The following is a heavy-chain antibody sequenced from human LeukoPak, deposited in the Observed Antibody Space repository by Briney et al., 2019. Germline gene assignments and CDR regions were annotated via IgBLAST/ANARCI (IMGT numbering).Heavy chain of an antibody. CDR3: VRESSGWDLNFFDN. V-gene: IGHV4-59*01. Sequence: SGTLSLTCTVSGDSISGFYWSWIRQSPGMGLEWIGNIHSSGNTNYNPSLKSRVTLSEDTSTNQFFLKVISVTTADTAVYYCVRESSGWDLNFFDNWGQGTLVTVSS. D-gene: IGHD6-19*01. J-gene: IGHJ4*02. CDR2: IHSSGNT. CDR1: GDSISGFY.